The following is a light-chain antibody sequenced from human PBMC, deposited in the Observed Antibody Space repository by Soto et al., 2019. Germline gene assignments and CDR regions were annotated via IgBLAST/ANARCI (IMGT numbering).Light chain of an antibody. CDR1: QDISGY. Sequence: IPLTQSPSSLSASVGDRVTITCRASQDISGYLAWYQQKPGKAPKLLIYAASTLLSEVPSRFSGNGSGTDFTLSISTLQPEDFAIYYCQQLNGYPPYTFGQGTKLEIK. V-gene: IGKV1-9*01. CDR3: QQLNGYPPYT. CDR2: AAS. J-gene: IGKJ2*01.